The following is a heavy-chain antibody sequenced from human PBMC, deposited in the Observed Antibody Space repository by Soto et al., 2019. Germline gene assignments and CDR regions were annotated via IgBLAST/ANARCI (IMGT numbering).Heavy chain of an antibody. J-gene: IGHJ4*02. CDR1: GFTFRSYA. CDR3: TKHLSNGSPDY. CDR2: ISGSGGGT. D-gene: IGHD2-8*01. Sequence: EVQLLESGGALVQPGGFLRLSCAASGFTFRSYAMSWVRQAPGKGLEWVSLISGSGGGTYYADSVKGRFTISRDNAKNTLYLQMNSLRAEDTAVFYCTKHLSNGSPDYWGQGTLVTVSS. V-gene: IGHV3-23*01.